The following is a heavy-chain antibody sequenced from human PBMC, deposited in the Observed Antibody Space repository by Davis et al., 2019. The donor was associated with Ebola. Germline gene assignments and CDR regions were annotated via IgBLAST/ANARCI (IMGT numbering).Heavy chain of an antibody. Sequence: GESLKISCAASGFTFNRYSMNWVRQAPGKGLEWVSSISSSSSYIYYADSVKGRFTISRDNAKNSLYLQMNSLRAEDTAVYYCARTGVGATTGPVDYWGQGTLVTVSS. V-gene: IGHV3-21*04. CDR1: GFTFNRYS. J-gene: IGHJ4*02. CDR2: ISSSSSYI. D-gene: IGHD1-26*01. CDR3: ARTGVGATTGPVDY.